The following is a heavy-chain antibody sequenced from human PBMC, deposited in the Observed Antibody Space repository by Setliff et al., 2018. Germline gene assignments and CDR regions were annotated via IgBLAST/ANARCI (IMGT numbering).Heavy chain of an antibody. J-gene: IGHJ5*02. CDR3: AGVLRDYYGSGSYYNWFDP. Sequence: ASVKVSCKASGYTFTSYSMHWVRQAPGQSLEWMGWINAGNGNTKYSQKFQGRVTITRDTSASTAYMELSSLRPEDTAVYFCAGVLRDYYGSGSYYNWFDPWGQGTLVTVSS. V-gene: IGHV1-3*01. D-gene: IGHD3-10*01. CDR2: INAGNGNT. CDR1: GYTFTSYS.